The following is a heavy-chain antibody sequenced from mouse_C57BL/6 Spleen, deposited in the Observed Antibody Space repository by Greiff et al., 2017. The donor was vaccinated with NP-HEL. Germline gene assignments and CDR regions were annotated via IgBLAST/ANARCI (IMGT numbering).Heavy chain of an antibody. CDR2: ISDGGSYT. J-gene: IGHJ4*01. CDR3: EREHDGYYGRAMDY. CDR1: GFTFSSYA. Sequence: EVQRVESGGGLVKPGGSLKLSCAASGFTFSSYAMSWVRQTPEKRLEWVATISDGGSYTYYPDNVKGRFTIFRDNAKNNLYLQMSHLQSEDTAMCYCEREHDGYYGRAMDYWGQGTSVTVSS. V-gene: IGHV5-4*01. D-gene: IGHD2-3*01.